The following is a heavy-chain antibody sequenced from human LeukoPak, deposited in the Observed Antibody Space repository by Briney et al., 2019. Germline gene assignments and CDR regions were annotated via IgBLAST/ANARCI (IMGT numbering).Heavy chain of an antibody. CDR1: GFTFSSYA. Sequence: QAGGSLRLSCAASGFTFSSYAMHWVRQAPGKGLEWVAVISYDGSNKYYADSVKGRFTISRDNSKNTLYLQMNSLRAEDTAVYYCAKTWVQEPYFDYWGQGTLVTVSS. CDR3: AKTWVQEPYFDY. V-gene: IGHV3-30-3*02. CDR2: ISYDGSNK. D-gene: IGHD1-14*01. J-gene: IGHJ4*02.